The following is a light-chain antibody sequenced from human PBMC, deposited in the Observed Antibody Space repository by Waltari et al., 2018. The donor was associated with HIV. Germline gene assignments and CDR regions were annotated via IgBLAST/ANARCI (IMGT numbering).Light chain of an antibody. J-gene: IGLJ3*02. Sequence: QSLLPQPPSASGTPGQRVTISCSGSYSNIGSNTVNWHQQLPGSAPRALIYNNDQRPSWVPDRFSGSKAGTSASLAISGLQSEDQGDYYCASWDDKLDGWVFGGGTRLTVL. V-gene: IGLV1-44*01. CDR2: NND. CDR3: ASWDDKLDGWV. CDR1: YSNIGSNT.